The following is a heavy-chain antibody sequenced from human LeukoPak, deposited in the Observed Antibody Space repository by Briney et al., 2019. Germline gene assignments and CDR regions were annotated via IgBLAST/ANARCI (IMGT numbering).Heavy chain of an antibody. V-gene: IGHV4-4*07. CDR1: GASIKSYY. CDR2: IYTTGTT. J-gene: IGHJ4*01. D-gene: IGHD5-24*01. Sequence: SETLSLTCTVSGASIKSYYWGWIRQPAGKALEWIGRIYTTGTTYYNPSLKSRVTMSVDMSKNQFSLKLTSVTAADTAVYYCARAGYTASSYTLDYWGQGTLVSVSS. CDR3: ARAGYTASSYTLDY.